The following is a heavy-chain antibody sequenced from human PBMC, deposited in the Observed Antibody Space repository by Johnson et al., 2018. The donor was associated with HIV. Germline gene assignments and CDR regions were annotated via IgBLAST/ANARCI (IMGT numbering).Heavy chain of an antibody. J-gene: IGHJ3*02. CDR2: ISSSGTAK. CDR3: AREMAWEDAFDI. V-gene: IGHV3-48*03. Sequence: VQVLESGGGVVQPGGSLRLSCAASGFTFSRYVMNWVRQAPGKGLEWVSGISSSGTAKYYADSVKGRFTISRDNAKNSLYLQMNSLRAEDTAVFYCAREMAWEDAFDIWGQGTMVTVSS. D-gene: IGHD5-24*01. CDR1: GFTFSRYV.